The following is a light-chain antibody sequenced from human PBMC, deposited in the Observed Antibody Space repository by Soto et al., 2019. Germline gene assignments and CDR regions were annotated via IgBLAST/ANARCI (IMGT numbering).Light chain of an antibody. CDR3: QQYHSLPRK. CDR2: DAS. V-gene: IGKV1-33*01. J-gene: IGKJ1*01. CDR1: QDISKY. Sequence: DIQMTQSPSSLSASVGDRVTITCQASQDISKYLKWYQQKPGKAPKLLIYDASNLQIGVPSRFTGSRSVTAFTFPISPLQPEDIATEYCQQYHSLPRKFGQGTKVEIK.